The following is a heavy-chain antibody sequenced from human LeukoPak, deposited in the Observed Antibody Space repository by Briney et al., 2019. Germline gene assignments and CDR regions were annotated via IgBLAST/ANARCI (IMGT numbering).Heavy chain of an antibody. CDR2: INPNSGGT. D-gene: IGHD3-3*01. V-gene: IGHV1-2*02. CDR1: GYTFTGYY. CDR3: ARGHYDFWMSAPNDY. Sequence: ASVKVSCKASGYTFTGYYMHWVRQAPGQGLEWMGWINPNSGGTNYAQKFQGRVTMTRDTSISTAYMELSRLRSDDTAVYYCARGHYDFWMSAPNDYWGQGTLVTVSS. J-gene: IGHJ4*02.